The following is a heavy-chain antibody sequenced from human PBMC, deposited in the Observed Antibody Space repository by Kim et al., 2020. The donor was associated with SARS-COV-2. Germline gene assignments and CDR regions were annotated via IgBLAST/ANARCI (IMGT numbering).Heavy chain of an antibody. D-gene: IGHD3-9*01. V-gene: IGHV4-4*07. Sequence: SETLSLTCTVSGGSITNYYWSWIQQPAGQGLQWIGRIYTRGSTNYNPSLKSRVTMSMDTSKSHFSLNLSSVTAADTAVYYCATGGTGYYYGMDVWGQGTTVIVSS. CDR2: IYTRGST. CDR3: ATGGTGYYYGMDV. CDR1: GGSITNYY. J-gene: IGHJ6*02.